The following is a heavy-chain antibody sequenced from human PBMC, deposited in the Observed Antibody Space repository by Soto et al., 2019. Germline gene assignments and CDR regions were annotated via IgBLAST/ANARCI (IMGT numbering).Heavy chain of an antibody. V-gene: IGHV3-72*01. CDR1: GFTLSDHY. J-gene: IGHJ4*02. Sequence: EVQLVESGGGLVQPGGSLRLSCAASGFTLSDHYMDWVRQAPGKGLDWVGRTRNKANSYTTEYAASVKGRFTISRDDSKTSVYLQMNSLKTEDTAVYYCARYDYGDLDYWGQGTLVTVSS. D-gene: IGHD4-17*01. CDR2: TRNKANSYTT. CDR3: ARYDYGDLDY.